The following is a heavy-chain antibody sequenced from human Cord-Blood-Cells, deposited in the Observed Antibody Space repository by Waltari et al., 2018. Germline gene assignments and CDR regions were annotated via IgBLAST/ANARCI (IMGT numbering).Heavy chain of an antibody. J-gene: IGHJ4*02. CDR1: GYTLTELS. Sequence: QVQLVQSGAEVKKPGASVKVSCKVSGYTLTELSMHWVRQAPGKGLEWMGGFGPEDGEKIYAQKLQGRVNMTEDTSTDTAYMELSSLRSEDTAVYYCMASYRGPYGSGSYSDYWGQGTLVTVSS. CDR3: MASYRGPYGSGSYSDY. V-gene: IGHV1-24*01. CDR2: FGPEDGEK. D-gene: IGHD3-10*01.